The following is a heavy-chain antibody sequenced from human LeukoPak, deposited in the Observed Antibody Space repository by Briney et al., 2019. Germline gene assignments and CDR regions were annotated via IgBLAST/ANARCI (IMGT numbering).Heavy chain of an antibody. CDR2: ISASGGST. J-gene: IGHJ3*02. CDR1: GFTVSLNY. CDR3: AKGFYDNSASGVFDI. V-gene: IGHV3-23*01. D-gene: IGHD3-22*01. Sequence: PGGSLRLSCAASGFTVSLNYMSWVRQAPGKGLEWVSGISASGGSTYYADSVKGRFTISRDNSKNTLYLQMNSLRAEDTAVYYCAKGFYDNSASGVFDIWGQGTMVTVSS.